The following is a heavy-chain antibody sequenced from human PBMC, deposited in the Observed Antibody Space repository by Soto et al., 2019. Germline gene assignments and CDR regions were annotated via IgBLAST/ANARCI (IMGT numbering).Heavy chain of an antibody. CDR2: VYKSGSL. J-gene: IGHJ6*03. CDR1: GGSISSYS. CDR3: ARCPLSTEYRHYYYMDV. D-gene: IGHD2-2*01. Sequence: QVQLQESGPGLVKPSETLSLTCTVSGGSISSYSWSWIRQAPGKGLEWIGYVYKSGSLSYSPSLKSRVTISRDTSGNQFSLKLTSVTAADTAVYYGARCPLSTEYRHYYYMDVWGKGTTVTVSS. V-gene: IGHV4-59*13.